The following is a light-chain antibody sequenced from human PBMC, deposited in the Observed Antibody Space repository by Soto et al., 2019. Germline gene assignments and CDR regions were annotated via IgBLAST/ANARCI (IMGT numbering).Light chain of an antibody. Sequence: EIGMTQNPATQSGSPEERATLSCRASQSVSSDLAWYHQKPGQAPRLLIYGASTRATGIPARFSGSGSGTEFTLTINSLQSEDFAVYYCQQYNNWPRTFGQGTKVDI. CDR3: QQYNNWPRT. CDR1: QSVSSD. CDR2: GAS. V-gene: IGKV3-15*01. J-gene: IGKJ1*01.